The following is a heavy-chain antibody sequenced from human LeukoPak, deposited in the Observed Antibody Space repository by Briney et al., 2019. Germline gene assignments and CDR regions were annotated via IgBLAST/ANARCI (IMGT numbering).Heavy chain of an antibody. J-gene: IGHJ4*02. V-gene: IGHV3-21*01. Sequence: GGSLRLSCAASGFTFSSHSMNWVRQAPGKGLEWVSSISSSSSYIYYADSVKGRFTISRDNAKNSLYLQMNSLRAEDTAVYYCAATNYYDSRGYYYGFDYWGQGTLVTVSS. D-gene: IGHD3-22*01. CDR3: AATNYYDSRGYYYGFDY. CDR1: GFTFSSHS. CDR2: ISSSSSYI.